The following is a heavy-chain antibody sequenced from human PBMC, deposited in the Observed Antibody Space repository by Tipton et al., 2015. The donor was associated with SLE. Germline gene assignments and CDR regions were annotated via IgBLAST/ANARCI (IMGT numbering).Heavy chain of an antibody. J-gene: IGHJ4*02. Sequence: SLRLSCATSGFTLDDYILSWVRQAPGKGLEWIGFIRTKAKGETAEYAASVKGRFIISRDESKSIVYLQMNSLKTDDTAVYYCATWGGYTYGTEYWGQGTLVTVSS. D-gene: IGHD5-18*01. CDR1: GFTLDDYI. V-gene: IGHV3-49*04. CDR3: ATWGGYTYGTEY. CDR2: IRTKAKGETA.